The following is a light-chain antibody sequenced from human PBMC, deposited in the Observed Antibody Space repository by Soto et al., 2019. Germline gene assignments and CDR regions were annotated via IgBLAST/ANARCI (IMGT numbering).Light chain of an antibody. V-gene: IGKV1-27*01. CDR1: QSLNSF. CDR2: AAS. J-gene: IGKJ1*01. Sequence: DIQMTQSPSSLSASIGDRVTITCRASQSLNSFLAWYQQKPGKVPKLLIYAASTLQSGVPSRFRGSGSGTDFTLTISSLQPEDAATYYCQKYNSAPRTFGQGTKVEIK. CDR3: QKYNSAPRT.